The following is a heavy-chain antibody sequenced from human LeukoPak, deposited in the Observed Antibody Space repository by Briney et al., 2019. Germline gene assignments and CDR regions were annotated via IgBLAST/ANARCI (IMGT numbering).Heavy chain of an antibody. V-gene: IGHV4-59*08. CDR1: GGSISSYY. CDR3: ARQWVAAAGTANWFDP. Sequence: PSETLSLTCTGSGGSISSYYWSWIRQPPGKGLEWIGYIYYSGSTNYNPSLKSRVTISVDTSKNQFSLKLSSVTAADTAVYYGARQWVAAAGTANWFDPWGQGTLVTVSS. CDR2: IYYSGST. J-gene: IGHJ5*02. D-gene: IGHD6-13*01.